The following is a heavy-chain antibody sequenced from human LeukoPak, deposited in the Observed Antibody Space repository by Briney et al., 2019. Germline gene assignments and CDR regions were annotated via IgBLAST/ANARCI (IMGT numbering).Heavy chain of an antibody. V-gene: IGHV3-53*01. Sequence: GGSLRLSCAASGFTDSSNYMSWVRQAPGKGLEWVSVIYSGGSTYYADSVKGRFTISRDNSKNTLYLQMNSLRVEDTAVYYCARSSHYDILTGYSEEDAFDIWGQGTMVTVSS. D-gene: IGHD3-9*01. J-gene: IGHJ3*02. CDR2: IYSGGST. CDR1: GFTDSSNY. CDR3: ARSSHYDILTGYSEEDAFDI.